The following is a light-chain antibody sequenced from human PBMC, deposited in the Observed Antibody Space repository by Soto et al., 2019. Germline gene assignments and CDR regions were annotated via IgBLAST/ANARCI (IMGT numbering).Light chain of an antibody. V-gene: IGKV1-39*02. CDR2: AAS. CDR1: QSISTY. Sequence: IRLTQNPSHLYDRVGDIVATTCLASQSISTYLNWYQQKPGKAPKVLIYAASNLQSGVPPRFSGSGSGTEFTLTISSLQSEDFAVYFCQQYNNWPPITSGQRTALEI. CDR3: QQYNNWPPIT. J-gene: IGKJ5*01.